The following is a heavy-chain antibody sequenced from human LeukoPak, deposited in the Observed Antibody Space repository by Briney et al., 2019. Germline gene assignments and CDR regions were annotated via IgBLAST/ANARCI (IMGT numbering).Heavy chain of an antibody. J-gene: IGHJ5*02. CDR3: PRDVNGYQLLSYNWFVP. V-gene: IGHV3-11*01. CDR2: ISSSGSTI. D-gene: IGHD2-2*01. Sequence: PGGSLRLSCAASGFTLSDYYMRWIRPAPGEGLEWGSYISSSGSTIYYADSVKGRFTISRDNAKNSLYLQMNSLRAEDTAEYYCPRDVNGYQLLSYNWFVPWGQGTLVTVSS. CDR1: GFTLSDYY.